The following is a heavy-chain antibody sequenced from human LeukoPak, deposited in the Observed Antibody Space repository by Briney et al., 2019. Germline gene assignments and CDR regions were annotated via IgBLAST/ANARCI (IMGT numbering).Heavy chain of an antibody. Sequence: ASVKVSCKASGYTFTNYGISWVRQAPGQGLEWMGWISAYNGNTNYAQNLQGRVTMATDTSTSTAYMELRSLRSDDTAVYYCARVVYETFTAYFYYAMDLWGQGTTVTVSS. J-gene: IGHJ6*02. V-gene: IGHV1-18*01. CDR3: ARVVYETFTAYFYYAMDL. CDR2: ISAYNGNT. D-gene: IGHD5/OR15-5a*01. CDR1: GYTFTNYG.